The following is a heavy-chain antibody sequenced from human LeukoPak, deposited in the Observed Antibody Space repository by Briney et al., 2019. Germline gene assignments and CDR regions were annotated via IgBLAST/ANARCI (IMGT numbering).Heavy chain of an antibody. Sequence: ASVKVSCKASGYTFTGYYIHWVRQAPGRGLECLGWINPNSGGTNYAQKFQGRVTMTRDTSISTAYMELSRLRSDDTAVYYCARGPDVRYYYGSGRPDYWGQGTLVTVSS. J-gene: IGHJ4*02. CDR3: ARGPDVRYYYGSGRPDY. CDR1: GYTFTGYY. D-gene: IGHD3-10*01. V-gene: IGHV1-2*02. CDR2: INPNSGGT.